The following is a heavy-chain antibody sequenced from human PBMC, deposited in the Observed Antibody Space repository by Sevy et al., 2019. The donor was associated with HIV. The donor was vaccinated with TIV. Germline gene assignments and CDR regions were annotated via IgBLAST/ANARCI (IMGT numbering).Heavy chain of an antibody. CDR2: INPNSGGK. J-gene: IGHJ6*02. CDR3: ARDHLPFVVVRLSSYYYYGMDV. Sequence: ASVKVSCKASGYTFTGYYMHWVRQAPGQGLEWMGRINPNSGGKKYAQKFQGRVTMTRDTSISTDYMELSRLRSDDTAVYYCARDHLPFVVVRLSSYYYYGMDVWGQGTTVTVSS. V-gene: IGHV1-2*06. CDR1: GYTFTGYY. D-gene: IGHD2-21*01.